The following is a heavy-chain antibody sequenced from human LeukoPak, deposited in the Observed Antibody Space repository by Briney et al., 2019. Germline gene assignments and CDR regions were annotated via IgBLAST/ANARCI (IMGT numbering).Heavy chain of an antibody. CDR3: ARRPRGVIIKTWFDS. D-gene: IGHD3-10*01. CDR2: INHSGSA. Sequence: SETLSLTCTVSGYSISSVYYWSWIRQPPGKGLEWIGEINHSGSANYNPSLKSRVTIFLDTSKNQFSLNLSSVTAADTAVYYCARRPRGVIIKTWFDSWGQGTLVTVSS. J-gene: IGHJ5*01. CDR1: GYSISSVYY. V-gene: IGHV4-38-2*02.